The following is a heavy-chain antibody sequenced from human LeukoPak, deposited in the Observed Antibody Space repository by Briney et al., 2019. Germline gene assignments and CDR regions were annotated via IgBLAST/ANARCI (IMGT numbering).Heavy chain of an antibody. Sequence: GGSLRLSCAASGFTFDDYAMHWVRQAPGKGLEWVSGISWNSGSIGYADSVKGRFTISRDNAKNSLYLQMNSLRAEDTALYYCAKGATMVRGVKSKDYFDYWGQGTLVTVSS. V-gene: IGHV3-9*01. CDR1: GFTFDDYA. CDR2: ISWNSGSI. CDR3: AKGATMVRGVKSKDYFDY. D-gene: IGHD3-10*01. J-gene: IGHJ4*02.